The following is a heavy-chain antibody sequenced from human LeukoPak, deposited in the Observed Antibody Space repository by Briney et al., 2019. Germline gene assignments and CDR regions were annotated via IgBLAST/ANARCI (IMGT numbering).Heavy chain of an antibody. V-gene: IGHV4-39*01. J-gene: IGHJ4*02. CDR1: GVSISSSSYY. D-gene: IGHD6-19*01. CDR2: IYYSGST. CDR3: ARVGVAGVDY. Sequence: PSETLSLTCTVSGVSISSSSYYWGWIRQPPGKGLEWIGSIYYSGSTYYNPSLKSRVTISVDTSKNQFSLKLSSVTAADTAVYYCARVGVAGVDYWGQGTLVTVSS.